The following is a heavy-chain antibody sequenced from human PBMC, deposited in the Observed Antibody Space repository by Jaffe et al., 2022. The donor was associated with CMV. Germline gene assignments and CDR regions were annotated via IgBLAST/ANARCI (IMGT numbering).Heavy chain of an antibody. CDR3: ARGGYGYGLALYYYYYMDV. Sequence: EVQLVESGGGLVQPGGSLRLSCAASGFTFSSYEMNWVRQAPGKGLEWVSYISSSGSTIYYADSVKGRFTISRDNAKNSLYLQMNSLRAEDTAVYYCARGGYGYGLALYYYYYMDVWGKGTTVTVSS. J-gene: IGHJ6*03. CDR1: GFTFSSYE. D-gene: IGHD5-18*01. V-gene: IGHV3-48*03. CDR2: ISSSGSTI.